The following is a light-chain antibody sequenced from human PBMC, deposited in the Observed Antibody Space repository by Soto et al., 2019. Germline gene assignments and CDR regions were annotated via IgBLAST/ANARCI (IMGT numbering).Light chain of an antibody. Sequence: QSVLTHPRSVSGSPGQSVTISCTGTGNVVGAYNYVSWYQQHPGRPPKLMIYDVTKWPSGVPDRFSGSKSGNTASLTISGLQAEDEADYFCCSYAGGYSFLFGTGTKVTVL. CDR2: DVT. CDR1: GNVVGAYNY. V-gene: IGLV2-11*01. J-gene: IGLJ1*01. CDR3: CSYAGGYSFL.